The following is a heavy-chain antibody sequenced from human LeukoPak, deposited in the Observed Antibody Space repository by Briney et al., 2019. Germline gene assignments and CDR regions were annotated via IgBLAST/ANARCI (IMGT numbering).Heavy chain of an antibody. CDR2: IKSKADGGTI. J-gene: IGHJ4*02. CDR3: STLTSRGLSDS. D-gene: IGHD1-20*01. V-gene: IGHV3-15*07. Sequence: GGSLRLSCAASGFTFTNAWMNWVRQAPGKGLEWVGRIKSKADGGTIDYAAPVKGRFTFSRDDSKNMLYLQMNSLKSEDTAVYYCSTLTSRGLSDSWGQGTLVTVSS. CDR1: GFTFTNAW.